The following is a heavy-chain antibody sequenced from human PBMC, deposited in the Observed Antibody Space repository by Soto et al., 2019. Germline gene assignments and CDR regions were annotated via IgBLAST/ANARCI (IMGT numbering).Heavy chain of an antibody. CDR3: ARSPLSVVIAFDI. J-gene: IGHJ3*02. CDR1: GFTFRSYG. V-gene: IGHV3-30*03. Sequence: GGSLRLSCAASGFTFRSYGMHWVRQAPGKGLEWVAVISYDGNNKNYADSVKGRFSISRDNSKNTLNLQMNGLRVEDTAVYYCARSPLSVVIAFDIWGQGTMVTVSS. CDR2: ISYDGNNK. D-gene: IGHD2-15*01.